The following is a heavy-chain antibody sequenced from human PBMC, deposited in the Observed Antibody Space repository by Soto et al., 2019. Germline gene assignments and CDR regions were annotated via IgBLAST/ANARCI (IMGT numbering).Heavy chain of an antibody. V-gene: IGHV4-59*01. J-gene: IGHJ4*02. CDR2: LYYGRSA. CDR3: ALRSMAVVPEY. CDR1: GDSISSYY. D-gene: IGHD3-22*01. Sequence: QVQLQESGPGLVKPSETLSLTCAVSGDSISSYYCMWIRQPPGKGLESIGYLYYGRSANYNPSLKSRVSLSVDTATNQCSLTLSSMTAADTAVYYCALRSMAVVPEYWGQGTLVTVAS.